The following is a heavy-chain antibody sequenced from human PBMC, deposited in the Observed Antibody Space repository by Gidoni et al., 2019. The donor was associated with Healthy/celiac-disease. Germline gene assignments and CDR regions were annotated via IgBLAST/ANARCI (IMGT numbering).Heavy chain of an antibody. CDR2: INSDGSST. Sequence: EVQLVESGGGLVQPGGSLRLSCAASGFTFSSYWMHWVRQAPGKGLVWVSRINSDGSSTSYADSVKGRFTISRDNAKNTLYLQMNSLRAEDTAVYYCASLTGSRRNYYYYGMDVWGQGTTVTVSS. CDR1: GFTFSSYW. CDR3: ASLTGSRRNYYYYGMDV. V-gene: IGHV3-74*01. D-gene: IGHD7-27*01. J-gene: IGHJ6*02.